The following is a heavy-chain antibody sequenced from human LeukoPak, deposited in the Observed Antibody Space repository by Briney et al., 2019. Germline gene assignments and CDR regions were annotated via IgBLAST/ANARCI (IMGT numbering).Heavy chain of an antibody. Sequence: PGGSLRLSCAASGFTVSSNYMSWVRQAPGKGLEWVSVIYSGGSTYYADSVKGRFTISRDNSKNTLYLQMNSLRAEDTAVYYCARVPIPWYYYYYGMDVWGQGTTVTVSS. CDR2: IYSGGST. CDR1: GFTVSSNY. J-gene: IGHJ6*02. CDR3: ARVPIPWYYYYYGMDV. V-gene: IGHV3-53*01.